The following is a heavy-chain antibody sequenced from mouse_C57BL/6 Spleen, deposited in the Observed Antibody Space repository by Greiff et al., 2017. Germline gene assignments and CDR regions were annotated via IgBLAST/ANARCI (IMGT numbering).Heavy chain of an antibody. CDR2: INPNNGGT. CDR3: AIPHDGNYGALDY. CDR1: GYTFTDYY. V-gene: IGHV1-26*01. D-gene: IGHD2-1*01. Sequence: EVQLQQSGPELVKPGASVKISCKASGYTFTDYYMNWVKQSHGKSLEWIGDINPNNGGTSYNQKFKGKATLTVDKASSTACMEHRSLTSEDSAVYYCAIPHDGNYGALDYWGQGTTLTVSS. J-gene: IGHJ2*01.